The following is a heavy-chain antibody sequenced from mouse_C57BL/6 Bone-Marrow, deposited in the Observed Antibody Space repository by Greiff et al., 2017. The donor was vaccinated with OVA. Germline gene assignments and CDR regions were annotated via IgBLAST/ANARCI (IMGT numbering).Heavy chain of an antibody. CDR2: IDPGNGDT. CDR3: TLYYYVSY. Sequence: VQLQQSGAELVRPGASVKLSCTASGFNINDYYMHWVKQRPEQGLEWIGWIDPGNGDTKYAEKFQGKATITADTSSNTAYLQLSSLTSEDTAVYYCTLYYYVSYWGQGTLVTVSA. D-gene: IGHD1-1*01. V-gene: IGHV14-4*01. J-gene: IGHJ3*01. CDR1: GFNINDYY.